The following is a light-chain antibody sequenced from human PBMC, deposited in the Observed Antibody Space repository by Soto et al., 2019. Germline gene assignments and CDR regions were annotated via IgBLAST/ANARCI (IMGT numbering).Light chain of an antibody. J-gene: IGLJ1*01. CDR2: EVS. V-gene: IGLV2-8*01. Sequence: ALTQPPSASGSLGQSVTISCTGTSSDIGTYDYVSWYQQHPGRAPKLIIFEVSKRPSGVPERFSGSKSGNTASLIVSGLQPDDEAEYHCTSYTGDDFTFVFGTGTKVTV. CDR3: TSYTGDDFTFV. CDR1: SSDIGTYDY.